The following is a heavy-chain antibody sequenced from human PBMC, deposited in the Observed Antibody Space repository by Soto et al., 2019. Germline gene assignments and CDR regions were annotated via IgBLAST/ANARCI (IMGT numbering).Heavy chain of an antibody. Sequence: GASVKVSCKASGYTFTGYYMHWVRQAPGQGLEWMGWINPNSGGTNYAQKFQGWVTMTRDTSISTAYMELSRLRSDDTAVYYCARDRHGCNGRNWFDPWGQGTLVTVSS. CDR3: ARDRHGCNGRNWFDP. CDR2: INPNSGGT. D-gene: IGHD2-15*01. CDR1: GYTFTGYY. J-gene: IGHJ5*02. V-gene: IGHV1-2*04.